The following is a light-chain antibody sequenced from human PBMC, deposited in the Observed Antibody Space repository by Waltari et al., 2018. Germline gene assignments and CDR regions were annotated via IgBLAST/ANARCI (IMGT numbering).Light chain of an antibody. J-gene: IGKJ1*01. CDR2: MVY. CDR3: MQSTHWPPWT. Sequence: DVVVTQSPLSLPVTLGQPASISSRSSESLVHTDGNTYLHWFQQRPGQSPRGSIYMVYGRDYGVPNRFSGSVSGTDLTLKISRLEAENVGIYYCMQSTHWPPWTFGQGAKVEI. V-gene: IGKV2-30*02. CDR1: ESLVHTDGNTY.